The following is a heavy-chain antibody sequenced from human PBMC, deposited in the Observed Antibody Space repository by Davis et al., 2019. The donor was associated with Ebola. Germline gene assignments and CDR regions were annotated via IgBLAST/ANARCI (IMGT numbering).Heavy chain of an antibody. J-gene: IGHJ4*02. CDR3: ASSSSPRG. CDR2: ISWNSGSI. CDR1: GFTFDDYA. V-gene: IGHV3-9*01. Sequence: SLKISCAASGFTFDDYAMHWVRQAPGKGLEWVSGISWNSGSIGYADSVKGRFTISRDNSKNTLYLQMNSLRAEDTAVYYCASSSSPRGWGQGTLVTVSS. D-gene: IGHD6-6*01.